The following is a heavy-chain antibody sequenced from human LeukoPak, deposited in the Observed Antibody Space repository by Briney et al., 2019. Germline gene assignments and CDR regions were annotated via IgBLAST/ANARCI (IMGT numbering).Heavy chain of an antibody. Sequence: GGSLTRSCSASGFTFSSYAMRWLRQAPGKGLEWVSVISSSGSGTYYVDCVKGRFTISRDNSKNTLYLQMNSLRDEDTAIYYCAKKAEAFGDSVTQHWGQGTMVTVSS. CDR3: AKKAEAFGDSVTQH. D-gene: IGHD4-17*01. CDR1: GFTFSSYA. CDR2: ISSSGSGT. J-gene: IGHJ1*01. V-gene: IGHV3-23*01.